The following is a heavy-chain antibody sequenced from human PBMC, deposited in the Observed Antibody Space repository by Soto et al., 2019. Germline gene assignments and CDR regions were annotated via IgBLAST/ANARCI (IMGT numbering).Heavy chain of an antibody. D-gene: IGHD6-19*01. V-gene: IGHV3-23*01. Sequence: VSYGAVWLTCIDLALRRVLQNPRKGLEWVSAISGSSDHTFYADSVKGRFTISRDNSKSTLYLQVNSLRAEDTAVYYCAKATYSSGWRYYFDFWGQGTQVTVSS. J-gene: IGHJ4*02. CDR2: ISGSSDHT. CDR3: AKATYSSGWRYYFDF. CDR1: WLTCIDLA.